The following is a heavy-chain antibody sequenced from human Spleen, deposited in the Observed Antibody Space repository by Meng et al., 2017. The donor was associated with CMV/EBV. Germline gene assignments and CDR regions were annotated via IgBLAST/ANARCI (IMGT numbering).Heavy chain of an antibody. D-gene: IGHD2-21*01. CDR3: ASFDHIPRRNYFDY. Sequence: LQESGPGLVGPSQTLSLTCTVSGGSMSSGNYYWSWIRQPPGKGLEWIGYIHHSGSAYYNPSLKSRVSISVDTSKNQFSLNLNSMTAADTAVYYCASFDHIPRRNYFDYWGQGTLVTVSS. CDR2: IHHSGSA. CDR1: GGSMSSGNYY. J-gene: IGHJ4*02. V-gene: IGHV4-30-4*01.